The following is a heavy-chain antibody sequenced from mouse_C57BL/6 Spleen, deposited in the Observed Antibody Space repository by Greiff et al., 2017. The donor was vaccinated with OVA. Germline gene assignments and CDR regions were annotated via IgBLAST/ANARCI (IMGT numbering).Heavy chain of an antibody. CDR3: ARDYYGSSPPYYYAMDY. CDR1: GYSITSGYY. J-gene: IGHJ4*01. V-gene: IGHV3-6*01. D-gene: IGHD1-1*01. CDR2: ISYDGSN. Sequence: EVQLQESGPGLVKPSQSLSLTCSVTGYSITSGYYWNWIRQFPGNKLEWMGYISYDGSNNYNPSLKNRISITRDTSKNQFFLKLNSVTTEDTATYYCARDYYGSSPPYYYAMDYWGQGTSVTVSS.